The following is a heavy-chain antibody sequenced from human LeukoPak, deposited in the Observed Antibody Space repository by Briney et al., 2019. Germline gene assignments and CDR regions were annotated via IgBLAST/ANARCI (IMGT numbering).Heavy chain of an antibody. J-gene: IGHJ4*02. CDR3: ATRESDFWSGFDY. Sequence: ASLKVSCKLSGNTLRELPIQWVRQAGGKGLEWMAGFDPENAEIVYAQKFQGRVTMTEDTSTNAAYMELTSLTSDDTALYYCATRESDFWSGFDYWGQGTQVTVSS. D-gene: IGHD3-3*01. V-gene: IGHV1-24*01. CDR1: GNTLRELP. CDR2: FDPENAEI.